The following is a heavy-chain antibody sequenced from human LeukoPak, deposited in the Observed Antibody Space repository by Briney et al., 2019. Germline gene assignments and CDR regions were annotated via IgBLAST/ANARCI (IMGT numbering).Heavy chain of an antibody. Sequence: GGSLRLSCAASGFTFSDYYMSWIRQAPGKGLEWVSYISSSGSTIYYADSVKGRFTISRDNAKNSLYLQMNSLRAEDTAVYYCAGFYDFWSGYYYYGMDVWGQGTTVTVSS. V-gene: IGHV3-11*01. CDR2: ISSSGSTI. J-gene: IGHJ6*02. CDR1: GFTFSDYY. CDR3: AGFYDFWSGYYYYGMDV. D-gene: IGHD3-3*01.